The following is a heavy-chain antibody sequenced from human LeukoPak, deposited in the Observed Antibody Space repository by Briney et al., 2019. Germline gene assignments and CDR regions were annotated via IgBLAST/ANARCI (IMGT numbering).Heavy chain of an antibody. CDR2: IKQDGSEK. J-gene: IGHJ3*01. Sequence: PGGSLRLSCAASGFTFSSYWMSWVRQAPGKGLEWVANIKQDGSEKYYVDSVKGRFTISRDNAKNLLHLQMNSLRAEDTAVYYCARDYPVAGRSAFDLWGQGTMVTVSS. V-gene: IGHV3-7*01. CDR3: ARDYPVAGRSAFDL. CDR1: GFTFSSYW. D-gene: IGHD6-19*01.